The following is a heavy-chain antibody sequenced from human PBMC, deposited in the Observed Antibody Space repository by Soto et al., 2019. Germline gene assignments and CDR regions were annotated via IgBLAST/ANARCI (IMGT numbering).Heavy chain of an antibody. Sequence: ASVKVSCKASGYTFISSDITWVRHAPGQGLEWMGWISAYNGNTNVPQNLQGRVILTTDTSTDTAYMELRSLRSDDTAMYYCARVRSPGHPPYSWFAPWGQGTLVTVSS. CDR2: ISAYNGNT. CDR3: ARVRSPGHPPYSWFAP. CDR1: GYTFISSD. V-gene: IGHV1-18*04. J-gene: IGHJ5*02.